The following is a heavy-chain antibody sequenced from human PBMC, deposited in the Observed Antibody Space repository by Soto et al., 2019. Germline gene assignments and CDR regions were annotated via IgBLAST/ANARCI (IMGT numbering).Heavy chain of an antibody. CDR1: GASISYGGFS. V-gene: IGHV4-30-2*06. CDR3: ARGGGYDSFDY. J-gene: IGHJ4*02. Sequence: SETLSLTCTVSGASISYGGFSWSWIRQSPGKGLEWIGYISHLENTYLHPSFKSRLTMSIDRTRNQFSLKLSSVTAADMAVYYCARGGGYDSFDYWGQGVLVTVYS. CDR2: ISHLENT. D-gene: IGHD5-12*01.